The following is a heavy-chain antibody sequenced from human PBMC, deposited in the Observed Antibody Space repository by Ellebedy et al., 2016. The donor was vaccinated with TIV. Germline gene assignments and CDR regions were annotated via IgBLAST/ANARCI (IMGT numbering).Heavy chain of an antibody. J-gene: IGHJ4*02. CDR2: ISHTGTRT. CDR1: GFTVSSNY. Sequence: GESLKISCAASGFTVSSNYMSWVRQAPGRGLEWVSTISHTGTRTYYANSVEGRFIISRDTSKRTLSLQMNSLRAEDTAVYYCAKGRGGGSDSSAPRYYFDSWGLGTLVTVSS. V-gene: IGHV3-23*01. CDR3: AKGRGGGSDSSAPRYYFDS. D-gene: IGHD6-19*01.